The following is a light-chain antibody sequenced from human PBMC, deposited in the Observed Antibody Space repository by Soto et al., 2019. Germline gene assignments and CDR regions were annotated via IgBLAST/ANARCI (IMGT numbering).Light chain of an antibody. CDR3: QQYNREIT. Sequence: DIQMTQSPSTLSASVGDRVTITCLASQSISSWLAWYQQKPGKAPKLLIYDASSLESGVPSRFSGSGSGTEFTLTISRLQPDDFATYYCQQYNREITFGQGTRLEIK. V-gene: IGKV1-5*01. CDR2: DAS. J-gene: IGKJ5*01. CDR1: QSISSW.